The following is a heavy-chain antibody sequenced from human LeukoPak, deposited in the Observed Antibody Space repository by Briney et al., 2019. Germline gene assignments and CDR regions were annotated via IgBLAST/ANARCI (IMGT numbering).Heavy chain of an antibody. D-gene: IGHD3-22*01. CDR3: ATVSSYTYDNGGFYFDF. J-gene: IGHJ4*02. V-gene: IGHV1-24*01. CDR2: FDPEDGQA. CDR1: GSTFAELS. Sequence: ASVKVSCKVSGSTFAELSMHRVRQAPGRGLEWMGGFDPEDGQATYAQKFRGRVTVTEDTSTDTAYMDLSSLRSEDTAVYYCATVSSYTYDNGGFYFDFWGQGTLVTVSS.